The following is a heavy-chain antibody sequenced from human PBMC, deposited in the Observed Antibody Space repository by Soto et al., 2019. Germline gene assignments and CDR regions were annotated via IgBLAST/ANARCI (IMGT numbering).Heavy chain of an antibody. Sequence: QVQLVESGGGVVQPGRSLRLSCAASGFTFSSYGMHWVRQAPGKGLEWVAVIWYDGSNKYYADSVKGRFTISRDNSKNTLYVQMNSLRAEDTAVYYCARDLIRGYSYGSDYWGQGTLVTVSS. CDR2: IWYDGSNK. J-gene: IGHJ4*02. CDR1: GFTFSSYG. CDR3: ARDLIRGYSYGSDY. D-gene: IGHD5-18*01. V-gene: IGHV3-33*01.